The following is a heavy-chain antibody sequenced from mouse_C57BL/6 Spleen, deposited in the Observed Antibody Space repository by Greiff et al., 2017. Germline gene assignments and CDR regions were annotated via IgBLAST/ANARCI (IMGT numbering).Heavy chain of an antibody. J-gene: IGHJ3*01. CDR2: IDPSDSDT. CDR1: GYTFTSYW. CDR3: ARGDYTGFAY. D-gene: IGHD2-4*01. V-gene: IGHV1-52*01. Sequence: QVQLQQPGAELVRPGSSVKLSCKASGYTFTSYWMHWVKQRPIQGLEWIGNIDPSDSDTHYNQKFKDKATLTVDKSSSTAYMQLSSLTSEDSAVYYCARGDYTGFAYWGQGTLVTVSA.